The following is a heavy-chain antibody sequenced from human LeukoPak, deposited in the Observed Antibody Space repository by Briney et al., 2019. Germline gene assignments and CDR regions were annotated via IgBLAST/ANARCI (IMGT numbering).Heavy chain of an antibody. CDR2: ISGYNGNT. J-gene: IGHJ4*02. Sequence: GASVKVSCTTSGFTFTSYGISWVRQAPGQGLEWVGWISGYNGNTNYAQKFRGRLTMTIDTSTTTAYMELRSLRSDDTAVYYCAKERTSSAGGDWGQGTLVTVSS. CDR3: AKERTSSAGGD. D-gene: IGHD3-10*01. V-gene: IGHV1-18*01. CDR1: GFTFTSYG.